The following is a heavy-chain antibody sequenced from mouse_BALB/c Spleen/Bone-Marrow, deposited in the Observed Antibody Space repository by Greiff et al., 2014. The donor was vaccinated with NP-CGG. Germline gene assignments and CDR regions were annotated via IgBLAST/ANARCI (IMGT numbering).Heavy chain of an antibody. Sequence: QVQLKESGAELVRPGTSVQVSCKASGYAFTNYWIEWIKQRPGQGLEWIGVINPGSGGANYNEKFKGKATLTADKSSSTAYTQFSSLTSDDSAVYFCARELGRRAMDYWGQGTSVTVSS. V-gene: IGHV1-54*01. D-gene: IGHD4-1*01. CDR1: GYAFTNYW. CDR3: ARELGRRAMDY. CDR2: INPGSGGA. J-gene: IGHJ4*01.